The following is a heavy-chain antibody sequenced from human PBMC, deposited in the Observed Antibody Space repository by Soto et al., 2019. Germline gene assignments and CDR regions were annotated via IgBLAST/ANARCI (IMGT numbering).Heavy chain of an antibody. J-gene: IGHJ4*02. CDR3: ARDFYGSGSPTATRLGLSVY. Sequence: PGGSLILSCAASGFTFGRNAMHWVRQAPGKGLEWVAIISKDGRNKYYADSVKGRSTISRDNSKNTLYLEVNSLSAEDTAMYYCARDFYGSGSPTATRLGLSVYWGQGTLVTVSS. D-gene: IGHD3-10*01. V-gene: IGHV3-30*04. CDR1: GFTFGRNA. CDR2: ISKDGRNK.